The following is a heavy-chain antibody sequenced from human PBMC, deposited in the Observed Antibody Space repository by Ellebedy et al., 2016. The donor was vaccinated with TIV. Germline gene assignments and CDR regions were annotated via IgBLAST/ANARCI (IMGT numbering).Heavy chain of an antibody. CDR1: SYTFTSYG. D-gene: IGHD2-2*01. V-gene: IGHV1-18*04. J-gene: IGHJ4*02. CDR3: ARVYAPEGYYFDY. CDR2: ISAYNGNT. Sequence: ASVKVSXKASSYTFTSYGISWVRQAPGQGLEWMGWISAYNGNTNYAQKLQGRVTMTTDTSTSTAYMELRRLRSDDTAVYYCARVYAPEGYYFDYWGQGTLVTVSS.